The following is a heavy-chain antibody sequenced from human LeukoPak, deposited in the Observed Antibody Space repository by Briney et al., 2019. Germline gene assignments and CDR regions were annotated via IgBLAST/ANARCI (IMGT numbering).Heavy chain of an antibody. J-gene: IGHJ4*02. CDR3: VCRIGGAPQ. Sequence: GRSLRLSCAASGFTFSSYGMHWVRQSPGRGLEWVSFLSFDGSNEFYADSLKGRFTISRDNSKNTLYLQMNSLRADDTAVYYCVCRIGGAPQWGQGTLVTVSS. V-gene: IGHV3-30*03. CDR2: LSFDGSNE. CDR1: GFTFSSYG. D-gene: IGHD1-26*01.